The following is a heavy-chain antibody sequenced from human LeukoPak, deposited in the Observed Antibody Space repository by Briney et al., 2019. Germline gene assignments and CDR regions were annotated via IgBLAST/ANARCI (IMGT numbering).Heavy chain of an antibody. CDR3: AKDFGELASYYMDV. Sequence: PGGSLRLSCAASGFTFSRYWMHWVRQAPGKGLVWVSRINSDGSSPSYADSVRGRFTISRDNAKNTLYLQMNSLRAGDTAVYYCAKDFGELASYYMDVWGKGTTVTVSS. V-gene: IGHV3-74*01. CDR2: INSDGSSP. D-gene: IGHD3-10*01. CDR1: GFTFSRYW. J-gene: IGHJ6*03.